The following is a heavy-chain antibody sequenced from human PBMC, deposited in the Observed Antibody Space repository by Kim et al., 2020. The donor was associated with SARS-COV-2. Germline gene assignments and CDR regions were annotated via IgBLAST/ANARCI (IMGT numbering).Heavy chain of an antibody. CDR2: INHSGST. CDR3: ARLSYGSGSYLTPYYYYYGMDV. CDR1: GGSFSGYY. D-gene: IGHD3-10*01. J-gene: IGHJ6*02. V-gene: IGHV4-34*01. Sequence: SETLSLTCAVYGGSFSGYYWSWIRQPPGKGLEWIGEINHSGSTNYNPSLKSRVTISVDTSKNQFSLKLSSVTAADTAVYYCARLSYGSGSYLTPYYYYYGMDVWGQGTTVTVSS.